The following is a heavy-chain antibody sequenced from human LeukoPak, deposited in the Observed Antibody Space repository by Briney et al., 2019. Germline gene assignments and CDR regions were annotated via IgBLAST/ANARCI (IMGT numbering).Heavy chain of an antibody. CDR1: GYTFTGYY. D-gene: IGHD3-3*01. CDR3: ARGDFWSGSRAFDI. V-gene: IGHV1-2*02. Sequence: ASVKVSCKASGYTFTGYYMHWVRQAPGQGLEWMGWINLTSGGTNYAQKFQGRVTMTRDTSISTAYMELSRLRSDDTAVYYCARGDFWSGSRAFDIWGQGTMVTVSS. CDR2: INLTSGGT. J-gene: IGHJ3*02.